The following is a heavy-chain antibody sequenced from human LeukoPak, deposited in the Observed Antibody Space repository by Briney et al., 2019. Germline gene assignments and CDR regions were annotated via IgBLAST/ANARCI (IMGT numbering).Heavy chain of an antibody. CDR3: ARDVGGYNYGYSLDY. J-gene: IGHJ4*02. CDR2: IYYSEST. V-gene: IGHV4-59*12. D-gene: IGHD5-18*01. CDR1: GGSFSGYF. Sequence: SETLSLTCAVYGGSFSGYFWSWIRQPPGKGLEWIGYIYYSESTNYNPSLKSRVTISVDTSKNQFSLKLSSVTAADTAVYYCARDVGGYNYGYSLDYWGQGTLVSVSS.